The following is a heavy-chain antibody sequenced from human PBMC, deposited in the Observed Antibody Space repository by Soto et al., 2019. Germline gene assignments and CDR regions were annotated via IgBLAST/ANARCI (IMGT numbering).Heavy chain of an antibody. CDR1: GFTFSNYW. V-gene: IGHV3-74*03. J-gene: IGHJ6*02. Sequence: PGGSLRLSCAASGFTFSNYWMHLVRQAPGKGLVWVSRINIDGSGTTYAESVKGRFTISRDNAKNTVFLEMKNLRAEDTAVYYCARDSYAPQGWGEGTTVTVS. CDR3: ARDSYAPQG. CDR2: INIDGSGT. D-gene: IGHD4-17*01.